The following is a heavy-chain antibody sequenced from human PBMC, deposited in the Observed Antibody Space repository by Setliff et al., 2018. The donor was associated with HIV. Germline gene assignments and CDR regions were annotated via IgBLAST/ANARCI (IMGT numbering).Heavy chain of an antibody. V-gene: IGHV3-21*01. CDR2: ISSSSSYI. D-gene: IGHD3-10*01. J-gene: IGHJ4*02. CDR3: ARIPPITMVRGDPFDY. CDR1: GFTFSSYS. Sequence: GGSLRLSCAASGFTFSSYSMNWVRQAPGKGLEWVSSISSSSSYIYYADSVKGRFSISRDNAKNSLYLQMNSLRAKDTAVYYCARIPPITMVRGDPFDYWGQGTLVTVSS.